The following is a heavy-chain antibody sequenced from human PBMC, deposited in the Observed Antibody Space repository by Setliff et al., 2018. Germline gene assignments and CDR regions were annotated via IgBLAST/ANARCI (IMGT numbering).Heavy chain of an antibody. CDR2: INHSGST. V-gene: IGHV4-34*01. CDR1: GASFSDYY. CDR3: RQAVVGRDVFGI. Sequence: SETLSLTCTVYGASFSDYYWGWIRQPPGKGLEWIAEINHSGSTNYNPSLKSRVTISVDTSKNQFSLKLSSVTAADTAVYYCRQAVVGRDVFGIWGQGTVVTVSS. D-gene: IGHD1-1*01. J-gene: IGHJ3*02.